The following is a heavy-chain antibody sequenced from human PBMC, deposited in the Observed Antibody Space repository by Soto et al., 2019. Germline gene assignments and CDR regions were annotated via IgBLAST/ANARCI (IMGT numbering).Heavy chain of an antibody. CDR2: INQDESEK. V-gene: IGHV3-7*01. J-gene: IGHJ4*02. CDR3: AREKRANGYFDY. Sequence: EVQLVESGGGLVQPGGSLRLSCEASGFTFSNYWMSWVRQAPGKGLEWVANINQDESEKYFVGSVNGRFTISRDNAKNSLFLHVNSLRAEDTAVYYCAREKRANGYFDYWGQGTLVTVSS. D-gene: IGHD6-25*01. CDR1: GFTFSNYW.